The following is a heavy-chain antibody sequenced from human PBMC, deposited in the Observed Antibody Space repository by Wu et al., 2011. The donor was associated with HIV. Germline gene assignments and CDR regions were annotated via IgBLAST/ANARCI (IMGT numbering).Heavy chain of an antibody. V-gene: IGHV1-69*05. CDR3: TRAPGGHCRGGTCQIPHWYFEL. J-gene: IGHJ2*01. CDR2: IIPLLGTP. D-gene: IGHD2-15*01. CDR1: GGSFKTYA. Sequence: QVQLVQSGPEVKKPGSSVKVSCQASGGSFKTYAVSWVRQAPGQGLEWMGGIIPLLGTPNYAQRFQGRVTMTTDESTNTAYMELSSLTWEDTAMFYCTRAPGGHCRGGTCQIPHWYFELWGRGTLVTVAA.